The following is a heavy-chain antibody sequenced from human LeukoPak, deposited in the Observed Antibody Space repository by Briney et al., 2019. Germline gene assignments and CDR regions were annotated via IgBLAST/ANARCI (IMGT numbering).Heavy chain of an antibody. V-gene: IGHV4-61*01. D-gene: IGHD3-10*01. CDR2: IYYSGST. CDR1: GGSVSSGSYY. CDR3: ARARITMVRGGFYGMDV. J-gene: IGHJ6*04. Sequence: PSETLSLTCTASGGSVSSGSYYWSWIRQPPGKGLEWIGYIYYSGSTNYNPSLKSRVTISVGTSKNQFSLKLSSVTAADTAVYYCARARITMVRGGFYGMDVWGKGTTVTVSS.